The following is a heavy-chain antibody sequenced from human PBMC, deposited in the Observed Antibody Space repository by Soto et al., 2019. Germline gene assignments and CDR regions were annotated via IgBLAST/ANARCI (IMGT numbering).Heavy chain of an antibody. CDR3: ARDKITGLFDY. J-gene: IGHJ4*02. CDR2: INHSGST. D-gene: IGHD2-8*02. Sequence: SETLYLTCGVYGGSFSGYYWTWIRQPPGSGLEWIGEINHSGSTNYNPSLKSRVTISVDTSKNQFSLKLTSVTAADTAVYYCARDKITGLFDYWGQGTLVTVSS. V-gene: IGHV4-34*01. CDR1: GGSFSGYY.